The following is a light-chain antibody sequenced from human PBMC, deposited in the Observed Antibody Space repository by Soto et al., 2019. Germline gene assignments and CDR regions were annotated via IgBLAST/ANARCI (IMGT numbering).Light chain of an antibody. Sequence: EIVMTQSPATLSVSPGERATLSCRASQSVSSNFAWYQQKPGQAPRLLIYGASTRATGIPARFSGSGSGTEFPRTISSLQREDFAVYYCQQYNNWPWTCGQGTKVEIK. CDR1: QSVSSN. V-gene: IGKV3-15*01. J-gene: IGKJ1*01. CDR3: QQYNNWPWT. CDR2: GAS.